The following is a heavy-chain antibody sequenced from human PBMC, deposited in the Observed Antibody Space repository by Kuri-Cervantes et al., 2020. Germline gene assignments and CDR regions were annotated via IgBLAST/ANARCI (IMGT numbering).Heavy chain of an antibody. CDR1: GYTFTSYY. J-gene: IGHJ5*02. D-gene: IGHD2-15*01. CDR3: ARVVAATDNWFDP. V-gene: IGHV1-46*01. CDR2: INPSGGST. Sequence: ASVKVSCKASGYTFTSYYMHWVRQAPGQGLEWMGIINPSGGSTSYAQKFQGRVTITADESTSTAYMELSSLRSEDTAVYYCARVVAATDNWFDPWGQGTLVTVSS.